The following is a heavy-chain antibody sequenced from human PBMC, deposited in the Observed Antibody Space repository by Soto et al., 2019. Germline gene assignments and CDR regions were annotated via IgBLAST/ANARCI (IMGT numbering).Heavy chain of an antibody. D-gene: IGHD2-2*01. CDR2: LGGNGFTT. CDR3: AIALRLSLNFFYDVDV. CDR1: GFTFGSYA. V-gene: IGHV3-23*01. J-gene: IGHJ6*03. Sequence: EVQLLESGGGLVQPGGSLRLSCVVSGFTFGSYAMSWVRQAPEKGPEWVAILGGNGFTTYYADSVKGRFTISGDKSKSTLFLQMNSLRADATGVYYCAIALRLSLNFFYDVDVWGRGTDVTVSS.